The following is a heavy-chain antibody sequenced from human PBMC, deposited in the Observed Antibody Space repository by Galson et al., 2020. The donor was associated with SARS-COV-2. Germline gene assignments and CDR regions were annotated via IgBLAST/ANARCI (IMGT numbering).Heavy chain of an antibody. CDR1: GFTFSDYG. CDR3: ARSSGSTGREGSDY. D-gene: IGHD2-2*01. J-gene: IGHJ4*02. V-gene: IGHV3-33*01. CDR2: IWNDGKNT. Sequence: QLGESLKISCAGSGFTFSDYGMHWVRQAPDKGLEWVAVIWNDGKNTYYADSVKGRFTISRDNSKNTLYLQLNSLKVEDTAVYFCARSSGSTGREGSDYWGQGTLVTVSS.